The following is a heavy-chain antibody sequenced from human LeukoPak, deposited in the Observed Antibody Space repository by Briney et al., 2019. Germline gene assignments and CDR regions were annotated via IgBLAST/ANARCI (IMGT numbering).Heavy chain of an antibody. CDR2: IYYDGIDK. Sequence: GGSLRLSCAASGFAFTRHAMHWVRQAPGKGLEWVAYIYYDGIDKNYADTVKGRFTISRDNSKNTLYLQMNSLRDEDTAVYYCTKEGGDTVVLPEAHAFDIWGQGTMVTVSS. CDR3: TKEGGDTVVLPEAHAFDI. CDR1: GFAFTRHA. D-gene: IGHD2-2*01. V-gene: IGHV3-30*02. J-gene: IGHJ3*02.